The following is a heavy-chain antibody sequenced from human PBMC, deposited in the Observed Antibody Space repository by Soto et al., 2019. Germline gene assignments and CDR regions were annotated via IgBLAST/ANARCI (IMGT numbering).Heavy chain of an antibody. D-gene: IGHD1-26*01. V-gene: IGHV4-31*03. CDR1: GGSISRGGYY. J-gene: IGHJ4*02. CDR2: IYSSGST. CDR3: ARVPFGSNGVTYFDS. Sequence: QVQLQESGPGLVKPSQTLSLTCTVSGGSISRGGYYWSWIRRHPGKGLEWIGYIYSSGSTYYNPSLKSRVTITVDTSKNQFSLKLTSVTAAETAVYYCARVPFGSNGVTYFDSWGQGTLVTVSA.